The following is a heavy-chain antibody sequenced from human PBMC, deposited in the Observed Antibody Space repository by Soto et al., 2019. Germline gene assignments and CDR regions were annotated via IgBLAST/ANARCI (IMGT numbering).Heavy chain of an antibody. V-gene: IGHV3-30*03. CDR1: GFTFSSYG. CDR2: ISYDGSNK. D-gene: IGHD3-10*01. Sequence: GGSLRLSCAASGFTFSSYGMHWVRQAPGKGLEWVAVISYDGSNKYYADSVKGRFTISRDNSKNTLYLQMNSLRAEDTAVYYCATHPGNDYPDYWGQGTLVTVSS. CDR3: ATHPGNDYPDY. J-gene: IGHJ4*02.